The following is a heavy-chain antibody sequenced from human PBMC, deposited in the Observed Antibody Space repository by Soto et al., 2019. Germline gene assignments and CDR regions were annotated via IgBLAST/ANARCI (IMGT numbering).Heavy chain of an antibody. CDR1: GFTVSTYY. D-gene: IGHD6-13*01. CDR3: ARDPYSRIAGA. CDR2: IDRGGTT. Sequence: EVLMVESGGHWVQPGGSLRLSCAASGFTVSTYYMGWVRQAPEKGLEWVSIIDRGGTTDYTDSVKGRFTISRDNSKNTLYLQMNSLRPEDTAVYYCARDPYSRIAGAWGQGTLVTVSS. J-gene: IGHJ5*02. V-gene: IGHV3-66*01.